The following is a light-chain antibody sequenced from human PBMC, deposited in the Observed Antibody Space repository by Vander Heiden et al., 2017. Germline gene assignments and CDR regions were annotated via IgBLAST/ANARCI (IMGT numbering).Light chain of an antibody. CDR3: QQYYSTPRT. CDR2: GAS. CDR1: PSDLYSTNHTNY. V-gene: IGKV4-1*01. Sequence: IVIAQSPYSLAVSLGERASINCKSSPSDLYSTNHTNYLAWYQQKPGQAPKLLIYGASTRESGVPARFSGSGSGTDFTLTISSLQAEDFAVYYCQQYYSTPRTFGRGTKVEIK. J-gene: IGKJ4*02.